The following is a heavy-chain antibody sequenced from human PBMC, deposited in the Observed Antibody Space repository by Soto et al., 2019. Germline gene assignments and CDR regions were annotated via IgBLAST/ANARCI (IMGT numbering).Heavy chain of an antibody. D-gene: IGHD4-17*01. CDR2: IYPDDSDT. V-gene: IGHV5-51*01. CDR1: GYNFSTYW. CDR3: ARRSSVTNSYYYYYYGLDV. Sequence: PGESLKISCKGFGYNFSTYWIAWVRQMPGKGLEWMGIIYPDDSDTRYDPSFQGQVTISADKSINTAYLQWSSLKASDTAKYYCARRSSVTNSYYYYYYGLDVWGQGTKVTVSS. J-gene: IGHJ6*02.